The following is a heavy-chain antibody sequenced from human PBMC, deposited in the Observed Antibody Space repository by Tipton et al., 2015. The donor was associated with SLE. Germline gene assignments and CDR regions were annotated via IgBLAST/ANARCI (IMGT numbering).Heavy chain of an antibody. D-gene: IGHD6-13*01. CDR2: INHNGST. Sequence: TLSLTCTVSGGSISGHYWSWIRQPPGKGLEWIGEINHNGSTNYNPSLKSRVTISVDTSKNQFSLKLSSVTAADTAVYYCARGPSIPYSSSWYGIDYWGQGTLVTVSS. J-gene: IGHJ4*02. V-gene: IGHV4-34*01. CDR3: ARGPSIPYSSSWYGIDY. CDR1: GGSISGHY.